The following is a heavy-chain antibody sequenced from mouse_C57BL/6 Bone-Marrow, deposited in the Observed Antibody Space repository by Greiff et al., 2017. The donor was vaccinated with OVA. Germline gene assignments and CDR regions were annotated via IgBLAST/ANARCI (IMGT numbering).Heavy chain of an antibody. Sequence: VQLQQSGPELVKPGASVKISCKASGYTFTDYYMNWVKQSHGKSLEWIGDINPNNGGTSYNQKFKGKATLTVDKSSSTAYMELRSLTSEDSAVYDCARGDGNYDYWGQGTTLTVSS. D-gene: IGHD2-1*01. J-gene: IGHJ2*01. V-gene: IGHV1-26*01. CDR3: ARGDGNYDY. CDR2: INPNNGGT. CDR1: GYTFTDYY.